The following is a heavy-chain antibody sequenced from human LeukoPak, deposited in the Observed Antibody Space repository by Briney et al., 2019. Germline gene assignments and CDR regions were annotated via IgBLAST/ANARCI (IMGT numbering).Heavy chain of an antibody. CDR2: ISWNSGSI. D-gene: IGHD6-13*01. Sequence: GGSLRLSCAASGFTFDDYAMHWVRQAPGKGLEWVSGISWNSGSIGYADSVKGRFTITRDNAKNSLYLQMNSLRAEDTAVYYCARASIAAAGRLDYWGQGTLVTVSS. J-gene: IGHJ4*02. CDR3: ARASIAAAGRLDY. CDR1: GFTFDDYA. V-gene: IGHV3-9*01.